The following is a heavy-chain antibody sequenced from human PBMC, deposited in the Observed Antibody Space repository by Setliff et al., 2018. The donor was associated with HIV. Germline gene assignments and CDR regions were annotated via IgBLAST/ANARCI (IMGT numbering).Heavy chain of an antibody. Sequence: SETLSLTCSVSGGSMRNYYWSWIRQPPRKGLEWVGYISYNGITTYNPSLKSRVTISVDTSKNQLSLKLSSVTAADTAVYYCARLKLSGVIDYWGQGTLVTVSS. D-gene: IGHD2-8*01. V-gene: IGHV4-59*08. CDR1: GGSMRNYY. CDR2: ISYNGIT. CDR3: ARLKLSGVIDY. J-gene: IGHJ4*02.